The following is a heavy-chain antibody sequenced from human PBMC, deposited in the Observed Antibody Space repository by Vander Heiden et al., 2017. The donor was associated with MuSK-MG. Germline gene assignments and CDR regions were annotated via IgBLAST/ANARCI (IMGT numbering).Heavy chain of an antibody. CDR2: ISGSADKT. Sequence: EVQLLESGGGLVQPGGSLRLCCVASGFTFRNYAMSWVRQAPGKGLEWVSVISGSADKTFYADSVKGRFTISRDNSKNTLYLQMNSLSAEDTAVYYCAKRWVMVASTDAFDVWGQGTMVTVSS. CDR3: AKRWVMVASTDAFDV. V-gene: IGHV3-23*01. J-gene: IGHJ3*01. CDR1: GFTFRNYA. D-gene: IGHD2-15*01.